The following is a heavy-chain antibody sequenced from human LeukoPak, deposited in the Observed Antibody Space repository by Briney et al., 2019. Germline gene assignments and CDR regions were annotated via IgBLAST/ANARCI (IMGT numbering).Heavy chain of an antibody. CDR2: INTNTGNP. V-gene: IGHV7-4-1*02. J-gene: IGHJ3*02. Sequence: ASVKVSCKASGYTFIGNYMHWVRQARGQGLEWMGWINTNTGNPTYAQGFTGRFVFSLDTSVSTAYLQISSLKAEDTAVYYCARDQYVDTAMEDAFDIWGQGTMVTVSS. CDR3: ARDQYVDTAMEDAFDI. D-gene: IGHD5-18*01. CDR1: GYTFIGNY.